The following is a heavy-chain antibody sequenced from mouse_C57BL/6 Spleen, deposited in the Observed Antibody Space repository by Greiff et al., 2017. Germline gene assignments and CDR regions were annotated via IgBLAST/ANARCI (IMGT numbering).Heavy chain of an antibody. CDR3: TRFREGYFSV. V-gene: IGHV1-5*01. Sequence: EVQLQQSGTVLARPGASVKMSCKTSGYTFNSYWMHWVKQRPGQGLEWIGAISPGNSDTSYNQKFTGKAKLTAVTSASTAYRELSSLTNDDSAVYYCTRFREGYFSVWGTGTTGTGSS. D-gene: IGHD3-1*01. J-gene: IGHJ1*03. CDR2: ISPGNSDT. CDR1: GYTFNSYW.